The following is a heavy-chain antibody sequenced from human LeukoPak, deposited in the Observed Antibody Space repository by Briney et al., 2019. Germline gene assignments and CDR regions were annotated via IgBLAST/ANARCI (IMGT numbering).Heavy chain of an antibody. J-gene: IGHJ4*02. CDR1: GFTFSSYW. CDR3: ARDPSGNLYFDY. Sequence: GGSLRLSCAASGFTFSSYWMTWVRQAPGKGLEWVSVLHTGGRTFYADSVMGRFTISTDNSKNILFLQMNSLRAEDTAVYYCARDPSGNLYFDYWGQGALVTVSS. CDR2: LHTGGRT. D-gene: IGHD6-19*01. V-gene: IGHV3-53*01.